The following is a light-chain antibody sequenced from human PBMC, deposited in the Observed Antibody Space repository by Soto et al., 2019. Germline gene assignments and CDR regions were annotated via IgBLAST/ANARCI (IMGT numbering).Light chain of an antibody. CDR3: CSYAGGPYV. CDR2: YVT. J-gene: IGLJ1*01. V-gene: IGLV2-11*01. CDR1: VSDFCTSNY. Sequence: QSVLTHPLSVAGSLGQSVTLSCTGTVSDFCTSNYVSWYQQHPCKAPKLIIFYVTKRPSGVYDRLSGYRAGNTASLTISGPQAEDEAYYHCCSYAGGPYVFGHGTKVPVL.